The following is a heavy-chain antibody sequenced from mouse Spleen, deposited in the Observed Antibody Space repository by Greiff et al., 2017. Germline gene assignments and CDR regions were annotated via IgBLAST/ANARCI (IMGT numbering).Heavy chain of an antibody. Sequence: EVQLQQSGAELVKPGASVTLSCTASGFTIKDYYMHWVKQRTEQGLEWIGRIDPEDGETKYAPKFQGKATMTADTSSNTAYLQLSSLTSEDTAVYYCARIDCYVTMAYWGQGTSVTVSS. CDR2: IDPEDGET. V-gene: IGHV14-2*01. CDR3: ARIDCYVTMAY. CDR1: GFTIKDYY. J-gene: IGHJ4*01. D-gene: IGHD2-3*01.